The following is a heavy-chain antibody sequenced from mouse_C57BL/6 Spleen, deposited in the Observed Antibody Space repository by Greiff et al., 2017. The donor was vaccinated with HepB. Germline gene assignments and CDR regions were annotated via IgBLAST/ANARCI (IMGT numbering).Heavy chain of an antibody. CDR3: ATTTVVAKGAMDY. J-gene: IGHJ4*01. Sequence: QVQLQQSGAELVKPGASVKMSCKASGYTFTSYWITWVKQRPGQGLEWIGDIYPGSGSTNYNEKFKSKATLTVDTSSSTAYMQLSSLTSEDSAVYYCATTTVVAKGAMDYWGQGTSVTVSS. V-gene: IGHV1-55*01. D-gene: IGHD1-1*01. CDR1: GYTFTSYW. CDR2: IYPGSGST.